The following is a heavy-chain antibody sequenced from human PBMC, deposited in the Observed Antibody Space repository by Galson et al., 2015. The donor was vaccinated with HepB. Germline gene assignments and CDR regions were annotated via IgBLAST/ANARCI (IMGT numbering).Heavy chain of an antibody. Sequence: CAISGDSVSSNSGAWHWIRQSPSRGLEWLGSTYYRSKWYNDYAVSVKSRITISPDTSKNQFSLQLSSVTPEDTAVYYCARRGNSYGVDYFDYWGQGTLVTVSS. CDR3: ARRGNSYGVDYFDY. CDR1: GDSVSSNSGA. J-gene: IGHJ4*02. V-gene: IGHV6-1*01. D-gene: IGHD5-18*01. CDR2: TYYRSKWYN.